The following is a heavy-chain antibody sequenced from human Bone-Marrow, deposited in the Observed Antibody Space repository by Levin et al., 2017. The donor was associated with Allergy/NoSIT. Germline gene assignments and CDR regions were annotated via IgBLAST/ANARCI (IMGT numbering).Heavy chain of an antibody. V-gene: IGHV3-30*18. D-gene: IGHD3-9*01. CDR1: GFTFRNYG. CDR3: SKDQAEYYDILTGYSSLDY. CDR2: ISSDGSNE. J-gene: IGHJ4*02. Sequence: GESLKISCGASGFTFRNYGMHWVRQTPGKGLEWVAVISSDGSNEYYADSVKGRFTISRDNSKNTLYLQMNSLRAEDTAVYYCSKDQAEYYDILTGYSSLDYWGQGTLVTVSS.